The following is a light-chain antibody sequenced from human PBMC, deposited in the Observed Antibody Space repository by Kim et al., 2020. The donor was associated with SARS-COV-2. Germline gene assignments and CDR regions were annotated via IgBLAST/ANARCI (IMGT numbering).Light chain of an antibody. Sequence: ASGGNRVSITCQASHDISKHLNWFQQKPGKAPKLLIHDAATLKAGDPSRFSGSGSGTDFSLNSSDLQPEDFATYYCQQYDSLPFAFGPGTKVDIK. V-gene: IGKV1-33*01. J-gene: IGKJ3*01. CDR3: QQYDSLPFA. CDR2: DAA. CDR1: HDISKH.